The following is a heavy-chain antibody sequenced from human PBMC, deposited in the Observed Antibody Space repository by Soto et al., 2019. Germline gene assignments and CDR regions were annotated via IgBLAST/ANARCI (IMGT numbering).Heavy chain of an antibody. V-gene: IGHV1-46*03. CDR2: INPNTGSK. CDR1: GYSFSSYY. D-gene: IGHD2-15*01. CDR3: ARDGGYCSGGSCYHMPRLYQRNSGMDV. J-gene: IGHJ6*02. Sequence: QVQLVQSGAEVRKPGALVRISCKASGYSFSSYYIHWVRQAPGQGRAWMATINPNTGSKNYAQKFQGRVTVTRDTSTSTVYMDLSSLRSEDTAVYYCARDGGYCSGGSCYHMPRLYQRNSGMDVWGQGTTVTVSS.